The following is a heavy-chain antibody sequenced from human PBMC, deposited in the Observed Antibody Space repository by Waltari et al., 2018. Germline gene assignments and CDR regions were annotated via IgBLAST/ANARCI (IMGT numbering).Heavy chain of an antibody. CDR2: FGPEDGET. J-gene: IGHJ5*02. Sequence: QVQLVQSGAEVKKPGASVKVSCKVSGYTLTELSMHWVRQAPGKGLEWMGGFGPEDGETIYAQKFQGRVTMTEDTSTDTAYMELSSLRSEDTAVYYCAASCSGGSCYSFLWFDPWGQGTLVTVSS. D-gene: IGHD2-15*01. V-gene: IGHV1-24*01. CDR3: AASCSGGSCYSFLWFDP. CDR1: GYTLTELS.